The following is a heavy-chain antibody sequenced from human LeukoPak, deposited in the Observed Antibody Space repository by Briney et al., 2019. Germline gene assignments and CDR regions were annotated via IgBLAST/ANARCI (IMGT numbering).Heavy chain of an antibody. J-gene: IGHJ4*02. V-gene: IGHV3-30-3*01. D-gene: IGHD3-10*01. CDR1: GLTFTGYA. CDR2: ISHDGTKK. Sequence: GRSLRLSCAAPGLTFTGYAMRWVRQAPGKGLEWMAVISHDGTKKDYADSVKGRFTISRDSSNNALYLQMDSLRAEDTAVYYCARDKIHRGSGSCLDYWGQGTLVTVSS. CDR3: ARDKIHRGSGSCLDY.